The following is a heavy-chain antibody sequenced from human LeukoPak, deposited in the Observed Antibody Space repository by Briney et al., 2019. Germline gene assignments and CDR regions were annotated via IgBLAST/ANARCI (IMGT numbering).Heavy chain of an antibody. CDR3: ARASLGIGRAGPLDY. J-gene: IGHJ4*02. CDR2: IWYDGSNK. V-gene: IGHV3-33*01. D-gene: IGHD7-27*01. Sequence: GGSLRLSCAASGFTFSSYGMHWVRQAPGKGLEWVAVIWYDGSNKYYADSVKGRFTISRDNSKNTLYLQMNSLRAEDTAVYYCARASLGIGRAGPLDYWGQGTLVTVSS. CDR1: GFTFSSYG.